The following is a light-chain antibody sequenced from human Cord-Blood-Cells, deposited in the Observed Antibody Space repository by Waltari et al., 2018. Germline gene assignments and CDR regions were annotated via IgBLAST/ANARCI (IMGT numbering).Light chain of an antibody. Sequence: QSVLTQPPSASGTPGQRVTISCSGSSSNIGRNYVYWYQQPPGTAPKLPIYRNKQRPSGVPDRFSGSKSGTSASLAISGLRSEDEADYYCAAWDDSLSGWVFGGGTKLTVL. J-gene: IGLJ3*02. V-gene: IGLV1-47*01. CDR2: RNK. CDR3: AAWDDSLSGWV. CDR1: SSNIGRNY.